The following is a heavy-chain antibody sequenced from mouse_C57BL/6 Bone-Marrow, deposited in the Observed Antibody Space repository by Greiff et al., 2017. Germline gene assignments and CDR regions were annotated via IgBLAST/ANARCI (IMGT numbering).Heavy chain of an antibody. Sequence: EVHLVESGPVLVKPGASVKMSCKASGYTFTDYYMNWVKQSHGKSLEWIGVINPYNGGTSYNQKFKGKATLTVDKSSSTAYMELNSLTSEDSAVYYCARRSPYYFDYWGQGTTLTVSS. CDR1: GYTFTDYY. V-gene: IGHV1-19*01. J-gene: IGHJ2*01. CDR3: ARRSPYYFDY. CDR2: INPYNGGT.